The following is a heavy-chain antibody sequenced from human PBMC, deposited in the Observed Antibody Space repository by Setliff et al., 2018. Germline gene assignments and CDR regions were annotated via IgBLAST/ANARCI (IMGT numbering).Heavy chain of an antibody. CDR1: GYSIITGYY. CDR3: ATTGTYRYFDY. J-gene: IGHJ4*02. CDR2: LHRVGTF. Sequence: PSETLSLTCSVSGYSIITGYYWAWIRRLPGRGLEWIGSLHRVGTFFYNPSLVSRATLSLDTSRNQFSLRLNSVTASDTAVYYCATTGTYRYFDYWGQGILVTV. D-gene: IGHD1-1*01. V-gene: IGHV4-38-2*02.